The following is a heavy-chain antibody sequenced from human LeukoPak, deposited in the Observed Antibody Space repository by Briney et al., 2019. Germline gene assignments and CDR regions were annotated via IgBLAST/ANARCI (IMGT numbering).Heavy chain of an antibody. V-gene: IGHV3-23*01. CDR2: ISGSGGST. CDR3: ARDPHPTTAEFIDY. CDR1: GFTFNSYA. D-gene: IGHD4-17*01. J-gene: IGHJ4*02. Sequence: GGSLRLSCAASGFTFNSYAVSWVRQAPGKGLEWVSAISGSGGSTYYADSVKGRFTISRDNSKNTLYLQMNSLRAEDTAVYYCARDPHPTTAEFIDYWGQGTLVTVSS.